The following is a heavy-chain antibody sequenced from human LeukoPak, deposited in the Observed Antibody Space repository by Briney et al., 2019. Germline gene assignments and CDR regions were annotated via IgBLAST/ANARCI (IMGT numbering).Heavy chain of an antibody. D-gene: IGHD3-22*01. J-gene: IGHJ3*02. CDR3: ARGGYYDSSGYSDI. CDR2: ISAYNGNT. Sequence: ASVKVSCKASGYTFTSYYMHWVRQAPGQGLEWMGWISAYNGNTNYAQKLQGRVTMTTDTSTSTAYMELRSLRSDDTAVYYCARGGYYDSSGYSDIWGQGTMVTVSS. V-gene: IGHV1-18*04. CDR1: GYTFTSYY.